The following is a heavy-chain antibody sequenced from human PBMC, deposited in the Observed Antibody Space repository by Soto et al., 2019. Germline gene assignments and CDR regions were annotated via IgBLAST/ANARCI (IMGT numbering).Heavy chain of an antibody. D-gene: IGHD3-22*01. CDR3: AADSLRSGYYYRDAFDI. CDR2: IVVGSGNT. J-gene: IGHJ3*02. Sequence: GASVKVSCKASGFTFTSSAVQWVRQARGQRLEWIGWIVVGSGNTNYAQKFQERVTITRDMSTSTAYMELSSLRSEDTAVYYCAADSLRSGYYYRDAFDIWGQGTMVTVSS. CDR1: GFTFTSSA. V-gene: IGHV1-58*01.